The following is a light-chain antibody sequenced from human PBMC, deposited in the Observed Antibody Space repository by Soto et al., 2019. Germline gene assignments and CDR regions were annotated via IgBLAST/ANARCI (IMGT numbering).Light chain of an antibody. Sequence: DIQLTQSPPFLSASVGDRVTVTCRASQTINNYLAWFRKKEGKAPEFLIYPASTLQGGVPSRFSGHGFGINFTLTISSLQPEDCATYYCQQLRAYPHTFVQGTKVDIK. V-gene: IGKV1-9*01. CDR1: QTINNY. CDR3: QQLRAYPHT. CDR2: PAS. J-gene: IGKJ2*01.